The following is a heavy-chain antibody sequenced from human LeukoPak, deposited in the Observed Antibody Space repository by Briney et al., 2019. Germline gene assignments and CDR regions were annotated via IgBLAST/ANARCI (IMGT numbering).Heavy chain of an antibody. CDR3: ARNYYGSGSFYVHN. J-gene: IGHJ4*02. CDR1: GGSISNGGYS. V-gene: IGHV4-30-2*01. D-gene: IGHD3-10*01. CDR2: IYHSGTT. Sequence: SQTLSLTCAVSGGSISNGGYSWSWIRQPPGKGLEWIGLIYHSGTTHYNPSLKSRLTFSLDKSKNQFSLKLTSVTAADTALYYCARNYYGSGSFYVHNWGQGTLVTVSS.